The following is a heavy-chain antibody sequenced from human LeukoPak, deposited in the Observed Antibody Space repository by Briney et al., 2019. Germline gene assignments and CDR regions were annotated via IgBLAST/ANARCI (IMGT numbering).Heavy chain of an antibody. V-gene: IGHV3-9*01. CDR2: ISWNSGSI. CDR3: AKDSSLRGYSFAQLGY. Sequence: PGGSLRLSCAASGFTFDDYAMHWVRQAPGKGLEWVSGISWNSGSIGYADSVKGRFTISRGNAKNSLYLQMNSLRAEDTALYYCAKDSSLRGYSFAQLGYWGQGTLVTVSS. CDR1: GFTFDDYA. J-gene: IGHJ4*02. D-gene: IGHD5-18*01.